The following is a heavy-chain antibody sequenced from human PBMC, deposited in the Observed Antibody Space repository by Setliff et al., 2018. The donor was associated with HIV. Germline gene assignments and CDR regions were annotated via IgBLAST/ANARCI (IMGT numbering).Heavy chain of an antibody. CDR2: TTSNGRTT. J-gene: IGHJ4*02. D-gene: IGHD3-3*01. V-gene: IGHV3-23*01. Sequence: PGGSLRLSCAASGFTFSAYAMTWVRRAPGKGLEWASATTSNGRTTDYAESVRGRFTLSRDNSRNTLYLHMTSLRAEDTAIYYCAKAWGSGYPSFESALMFDVWGQGTLVTVSS. CDR1: GFTFSAYA. CDR3: AKAWGSGYPSFESALMFDV.